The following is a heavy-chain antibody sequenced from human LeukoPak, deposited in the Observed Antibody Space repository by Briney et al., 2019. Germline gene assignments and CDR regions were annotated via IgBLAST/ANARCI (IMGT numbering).Heavy chain of an antibody. CDR3: ARDPNSAL. J-gene: IGHJ4*02. CDR2: VYTSGST. CDR1: GGSISSSY. D-gene: IGHD2-21*01. V-gene: IGHV4-4*07. Sequence: SETLSLTCTGSGGSISSSYWSWIRQPAGKGLEWIGRVYTSGSTNYNYNPSLKSRLTMSVDTSKNQFSLKLSSVTAADTAVYYCARDPNSALWGQGTLVTVSS.